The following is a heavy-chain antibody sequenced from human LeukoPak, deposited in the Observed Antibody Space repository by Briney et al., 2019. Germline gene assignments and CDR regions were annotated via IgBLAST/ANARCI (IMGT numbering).Heavy chain of an antibody. Sequence: GGSLRLSCAASGFTVSSNYMSWVRQAPGKGLEWVSAISGSGGSTYYADSVKGRFTISRDNSKNTLYLQMNSLRAEDTAVYYCRFVAGSPSSGYYYGMDVWGQGTTVTVSS. CDR1: GFTVSSNY. V-gene: IGHV3-23*01. CDR2: ISGSGGST. CDR3: RFVAGSPSSGYYYGMDV. J-gene: IGHJ6*02. D-gene: IGHD6-19*01.